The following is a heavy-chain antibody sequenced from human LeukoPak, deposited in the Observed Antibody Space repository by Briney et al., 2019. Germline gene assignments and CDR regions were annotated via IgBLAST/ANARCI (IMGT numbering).Heavy chain of an antibody. CDR1: GFTFSGYE. CDR3: ARRSWYLDY. Sequence: GGSLRLPCAASGFTFSGYEMSWVRQAPGKGLEWVSYIGSSGSTIYYADSMKGRFTISRDNAKNSVYLQMNSLRAEDTAVYYCARRSWYLDYWGQGTLVTVSS. CDR2: IGSSGSTI. V-gene: IGHV3-48*03. D-gene: IGHD1-26*01. J-gene: IGHJ4*02.